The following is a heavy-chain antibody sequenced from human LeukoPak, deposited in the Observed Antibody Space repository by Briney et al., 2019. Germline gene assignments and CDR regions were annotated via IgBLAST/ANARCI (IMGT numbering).Heavy chain of an antibody. Sequence: GGSLRLSCAASGFTFSSYGMHWVRQAPGKGLEWVAVISYDGNNQYYGDSVKGRFTISRDRSRNTVDLQMNSLRAEDTAVYYCASAPYGSGTFLDYWGQGTLVTVSS. J-gene: IGHJ4*02. CDR2: ISYDGNNQ. D-gene: IGHD3-10*01. V-gene: IGHV3-30*03. CDR1: GFTFSSYG. CDR3: ASAPYGSGTFLDY.